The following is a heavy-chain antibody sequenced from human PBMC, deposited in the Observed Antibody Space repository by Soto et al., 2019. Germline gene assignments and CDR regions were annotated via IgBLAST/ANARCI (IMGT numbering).Heavy chain of an antibody. CDR1: GGSFSGYY. J-gene: IGHJ5*02. Sequence: QVQLQQWGAGLLKPSETLSLTCAVYGGSFSGYYWSWIRQPPGKGLEWIGEINHSGSTNYNPSLKSRFTISVDTSKDQFSLKLSSVTAADTAVYYCARLASFGVVIIPTYNWFDPWGQGTLVTVSS. CDR2: INHSGST. V-gene: IGHV4-34*01. D-gene: IGHD3-3*01. CDR3: ARLASFGVVIIPTYNWFDP.